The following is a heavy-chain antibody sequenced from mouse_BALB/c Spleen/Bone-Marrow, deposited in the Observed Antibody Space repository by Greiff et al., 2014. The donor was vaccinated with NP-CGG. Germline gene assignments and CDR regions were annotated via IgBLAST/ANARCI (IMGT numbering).Heavy chain of an antibody. CDR1: GDSITRGY. CDR2: ITYSANT. CDR3: ATGYYFDY. J-gene: IGHJ2*01. Sequence: EVQLVESGPSLVKPSQTLSLTCSVTGDSITRGYWNWIRKFPGNKLEYMGYITYSANTYYNPSLKSRLSITRDTPKNQYYLQLNSVTTEDTATYYCATGYYFDYWGQGTTLTVSS. V-gene: IGHV3-8*02. D-gene: IGHD4-1*01.